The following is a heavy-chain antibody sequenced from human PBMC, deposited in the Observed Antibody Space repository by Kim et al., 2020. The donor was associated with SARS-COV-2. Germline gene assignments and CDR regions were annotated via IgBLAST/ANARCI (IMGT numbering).Heavy chain of an antibody. CDR2: ISVHSGNT. CDR3: ARVNPPRSSGLDY. CDR1: GYTFSNYG. V-gene: IGHV1-18*01. Sequence: ASVKVSCKASGYTFSNYGIGWVRQAPGQGLEWMGWISVHSGNTKYEQKFRDRVAMTTDTSTNTAYMELRSLRSDDTALHFCARVNPPRSSGLDYWGQGTLVTVTS. D-gene: IGHD6-19*01. J-gene: IGHJ4*02.